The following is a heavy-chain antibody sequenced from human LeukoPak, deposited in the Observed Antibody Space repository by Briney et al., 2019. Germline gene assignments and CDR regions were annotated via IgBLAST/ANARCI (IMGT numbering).Heavy chain of an antibody. CDR2: IIPIFGTA. CDR3: ARDLDYYDSSGYYSWFDP. Sequence: ASVKVSCKASGYTFTSYGISWVRQAPGQGLEWMGGIIPIFGTANYAQKFQGRVTITADESTSTAYMELSSLRSEDTAVYYCARDLDYYDSSGYYSWFDPWGQGTLVTVSS. V-gene: IGHV1-69*13. J-gene: IGHJ5*02. CDR1: GYTFTSYG. D-gene: IGHD3-22*01.